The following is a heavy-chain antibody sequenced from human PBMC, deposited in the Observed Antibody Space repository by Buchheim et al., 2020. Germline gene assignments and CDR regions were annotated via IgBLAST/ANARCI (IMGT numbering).Heavy chain of an antibody. J-gene: IGHJ6*02. V-gene: IGHV3-30*18. Sequence: QVQLVESGGGVVQPGRSLRLSCAASGFTFSSYGMHWVRQAPGKGLEWVAVISYDGSNKYYADSVKGRFTISRDNSQNTMYMQMNSLRAEDTAVYYCAKTSMAVYYYYYGMDVWGQGTT. CDR3: AKTSMAVYYYYYGMDV. CDR1: GFTFSSYG. CDR2: ISYDGSNK. D-gene: IGHD2/OR15-2a*01.